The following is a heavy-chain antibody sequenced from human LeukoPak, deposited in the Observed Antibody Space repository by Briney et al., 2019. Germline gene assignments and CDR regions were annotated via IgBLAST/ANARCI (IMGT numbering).Heavy chain of an antibody. V-gene: IGHV3-7*01. CDR1: GFTFSSYW. CDR3: ATTDNAIAGPY. CDR2: IKEDGSAK. Sequence: GGSLRLSCAASGFTFSSYWMTWVRQAPGKGLEWVANIKEDGSAKFYADSVKGRFTISRDNAKKSLYLQMDSLRVEDTALYYCATTDNAIAGPYWGQGSLVTVSS. D-gene: IGHD2-15*01. J-gene: IGHJ4*02.